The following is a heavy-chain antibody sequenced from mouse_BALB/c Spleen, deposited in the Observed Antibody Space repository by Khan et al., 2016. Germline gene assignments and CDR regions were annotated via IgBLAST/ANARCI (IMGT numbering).Heavy chain of an antibody. CDR1: GFSLTSYG. CDR2: IWSGGST. D-gene: IGHD2-2*01. J-gene: IGHJ2*01. V-gene: IGHV2-4-1*01. Sequence: QVQLKESGPGLVQPSQSLSITCTVSGFSLTSYGVHWVRQSPGKGLEWLGVIWSGGSTDFNAAFISRLSISRDNSKSQVFFKMNSLQADDTASYYCVRNEGNGFYFDYWGQGTTLTVSS. CDR3: VRNEGNGFYFDY.